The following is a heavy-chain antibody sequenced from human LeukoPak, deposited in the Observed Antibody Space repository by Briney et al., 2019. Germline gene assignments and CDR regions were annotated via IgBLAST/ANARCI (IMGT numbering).Heavy chain of an antibody. V-gene: IGHV3-23*01. CDR1: GFTFSSYA. J-gene: IGHJ4*02. CDR2: ISGSGGST. CDR3: AKSPLVRGVIPLFDY. Sequence: PGGSLRLSCAASGFTFSSYAMSWVRQAPGKGLEWVSAISGSGGSTYYADSVKGRFTISRDNSKNTLYLQMNSLTAEDTAVYYCAKSPLVRGVIPLFDYWGQGTLVTVSS. D-gene: IGHD3-10*01.